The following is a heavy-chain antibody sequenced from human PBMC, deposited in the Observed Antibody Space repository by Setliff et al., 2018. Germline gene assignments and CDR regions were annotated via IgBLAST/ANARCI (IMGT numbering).Heavy chain of an antibody. CDR1: GFTFSTYP. D-gene: IGHD2-8*01. J-gene: IGHJ4*02. CDR3: AKDRVPDGKWDFDS. CDR2: VDQGANT. V-gene: IGHV3-23*01. Sequence: GGSLRLSCAASGFTFSTYPMHWVRQAPGKGLEFVSGVDQGANTYYGDSVKGRFTISRDNSQNTVYLQMTNLRVEDTAIYYCAKDRVPDGKWDFDSSGPGILVTVSS.